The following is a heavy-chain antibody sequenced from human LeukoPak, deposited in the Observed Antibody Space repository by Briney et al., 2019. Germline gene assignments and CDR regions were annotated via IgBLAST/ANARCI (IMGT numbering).Heavy chain of an antibody. Sequence: GGSLRLSCAASGFTFSGYGMNWVRQAPGKGLEWVSYISSSGSTIYYADSVKGRFTISRDNAKNSLYLQMNSLRAEDTAVYYCAELGITMIGGVWGKGTTVTISS. CDR3: AELGITMIGGV. J-gene: IGHJ6*04. D-gene: IGHD3-10*02. CDR1: GFTFSGYG. V-gene: IGHV3-48*04. CDR2: ISSSGSTI.